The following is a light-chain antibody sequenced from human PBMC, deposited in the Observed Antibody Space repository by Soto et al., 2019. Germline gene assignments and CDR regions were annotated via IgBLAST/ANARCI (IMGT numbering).Light chain of an antibody. Sequence: QSVLSQPPSASGTPGQRVTISCSGSSSNIGSNTVDWYQQHPGAAPKLLIYSNNLRPSGVPDRFSGSNSGTSASLAISGLQSEDEYDYYCASWDDSLNGWVFGGGTKLTVL. CDR2: SNN. J-gene: IGLJ3*02. CDR1: SSNIGSNT. CDR3: ASWDDSLNGWV. V-gene: IGLV1-44*01.